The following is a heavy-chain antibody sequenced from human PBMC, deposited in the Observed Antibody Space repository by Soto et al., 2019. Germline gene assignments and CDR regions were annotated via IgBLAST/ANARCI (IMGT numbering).Heavy chain of an antibody. D-gene: IGHD3-10*01. CDR1: GXTFSLYC. Sequence: GSLRLSCAASGXTFSLYCMSWVRQATGKGVELLGTIKLDASEKRYVDSVKGRFTMSRDNAKNSLYLQMDSLRAEDTPVYYCERDSGYGSGASVKHYLDFWGRGTLGTVSS. CDR2: IKLDASEK. J-gene: IGHJ4*01. CDR3: ERDSGYGSGASVKHYLDF. V-gene: IGHV3-7*01.